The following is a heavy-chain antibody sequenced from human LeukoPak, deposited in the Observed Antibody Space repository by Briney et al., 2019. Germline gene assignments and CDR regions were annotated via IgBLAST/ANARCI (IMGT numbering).Heavy chain of an antibody. CDR2: FDPEDGET. Sequence: ASVKVSCKVSGYTLTELSMHWVRQAPGKGLEWMGGFDPEDGETIYAQKFQGRVTMTEDTSTDTAYMELSSLRSEDTAVYYCARGASWWQLAVYWYWGQGTLVTVSS. D-gene: IGHD2-15*01. V-gene: IGHV1-24*01. J-gene: IGHJ4*02. CDR3: ARGASWWQLAVYWY. CDR1: GYTLTELS.